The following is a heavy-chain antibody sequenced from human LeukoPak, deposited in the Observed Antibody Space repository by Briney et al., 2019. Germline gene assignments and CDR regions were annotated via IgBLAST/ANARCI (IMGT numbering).Heavy chain of an antibody. V-gene: IGHV4-4*09. CDR1: GGSLTNYY. J-gene: IGHJ4*02. D-gene: IGHD3-16*01. CDR2: IHSDGTT. CDR3: ARLNFRGGEALHFDS. Sequence: SETLSLTCSVSGGSLTNYYWGWIRQPPGKGLEFIGYIHSDGTTNYDSSLQSRVAISLDTSKIQFSLRLYSVTAAATALYFCARLNFRGGEALHFDSWGQGTLVTVSS.